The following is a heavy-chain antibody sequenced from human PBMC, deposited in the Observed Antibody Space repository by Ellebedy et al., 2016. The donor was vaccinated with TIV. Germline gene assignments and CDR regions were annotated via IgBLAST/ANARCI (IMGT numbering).Heavy chain of an antibody. V-gene: IGHV3-7*02. CDR2: INPHGSEQ. CDR3: IKGGGSGWPFDY. CDR1: GFRFSDHW. Sequence: GGSLRLXXSASGFRFSDHWMSLVRQAPGKGLEWVANINPHGSEQNYVDSVKGRFTLSRDNAKSALYLQMNSLRVEDTAVYRCIKGGGSGWPFDYWGQGTLVTVSP. D-gene: IGHD6-19*01. J-gene: IGHJ4*02.